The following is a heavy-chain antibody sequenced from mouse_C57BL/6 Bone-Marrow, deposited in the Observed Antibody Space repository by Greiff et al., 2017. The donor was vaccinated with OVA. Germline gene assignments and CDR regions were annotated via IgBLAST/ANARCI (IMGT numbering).Heavy chain of an antibody. D-gene: IGHD2-2*01. CDR2: IDPSDSYT. CDR1: GYTFTSYW. CDR3: AREAWFLFDY. V-gene: IGHV1-50*01. Sequence: QVQLQQPGAELVKPGASVKLSCKASGYTFTSYWMQWVKQRPGQGLEWIGEIDPSDSYTNYNQKFKGKATLTVDQSSSTAYMQLSSLTSEDSAVYYCAREAWFLFDYWGQGTTLTVSS. J-gene: IGHJ2*01.